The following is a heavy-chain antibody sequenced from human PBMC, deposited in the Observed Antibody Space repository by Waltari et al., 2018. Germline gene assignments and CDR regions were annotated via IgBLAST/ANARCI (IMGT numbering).Heavy chain of an antibody. Sequence: EVQLVESGGGLVQPGDFLRVTCADAGFPYRNYWTNWVRQAPGKGLEWVANIKQDGSVKYYVDSVKGRFTISRDNAKNSLYLQMNSLTAEDTAVYYCARIGYSSSSLDYWGQGTLVTVSS. D-gene: IGHD6-6*01. V-gene: IGHV3-7*01. CDR3: ARIGYSSSSLDY. CDR2: IKQDGSVK. CDR1: GFPYRNYW. J-gene: IGHJ4*02.